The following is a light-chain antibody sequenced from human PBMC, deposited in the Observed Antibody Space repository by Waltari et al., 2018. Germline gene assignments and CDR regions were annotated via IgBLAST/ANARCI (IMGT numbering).Light chain of an antibody. CDR2: AAS. Sequence: IQMTQSPSSLSASVGDRVTITCQASQDISNYLNWYQRKPGKAPKPLIYAASNLETGVPSRFSGSGSGTDFTFTISSLQPEDIATYYCQQYDNLPYTFGQGTKLEIK. CDR3: QQYDNLPYT. V-gene: IGKV1-33*01. J-gene: IGKJ2*01. CDR1: QDISNY.